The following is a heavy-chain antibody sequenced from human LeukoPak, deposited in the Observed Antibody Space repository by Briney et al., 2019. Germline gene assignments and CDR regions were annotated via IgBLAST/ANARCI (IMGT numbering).Heavy chain of an antibody. D-gene: IGHD2-2*01. Sequence: ASVKVSCKASGYTFTGYYMHWVRQAPGQGLEWMGWINPNSGGTNYAQKFQGRVTMTRDTSIRTAYMELSRLRSDDTAVYYCARAYPCSSTSCSRPRFDPWGQGTLVAVSS. CDR1: GYTFTGYY. V-gene: IGHV1-2*02. CDR2: INPNSGGT. CDR3: ARAYPCSSTSCSRPRFDP. J-gene: IGHJ5*02.